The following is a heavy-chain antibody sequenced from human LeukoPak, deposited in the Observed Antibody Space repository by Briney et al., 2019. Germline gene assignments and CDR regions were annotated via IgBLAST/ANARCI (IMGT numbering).Heavy chain of an antibody. V-gene: IGHV3-53*01. D-gene: IGHD2-2*01. CDR1: GFTVSSNY. CDR2: IYSGGST. J-gene: IGHJ6*02. Sequence: PGGSLRLSCAASGFTVSSNYMSWVRQAPGKGLEWVSVIYSGGSTYYADSVKGRFTISRDNSKNTLYLQMNSLRDEDTAVYYCASTVCSSTSCYVKLEGRDYYYYYGMDVWGQGTTVTVSS. CDR3: ASTVCSSTSCYVKLEGRDYYYYYGMDV.